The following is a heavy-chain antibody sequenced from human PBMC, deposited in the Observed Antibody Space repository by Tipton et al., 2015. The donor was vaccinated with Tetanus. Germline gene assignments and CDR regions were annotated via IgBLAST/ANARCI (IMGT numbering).Heavy chain of an antibody. J-gene: IGHJ4*02. D-gene: IGHD3-10*01. CDR3: ASTKVWYYFDY. CDR2: TYNSGTT. Sequence: TLSLTRTVSGGSISSGGYFWSWIRQHPGKGLEWIGHTYNSGTTSYNPSLKSRLTISADTSKNQFSLKVTSVTAADTAVYYCASTKVWYYFDYWGQGTLVTVSS. V-gene: IGHV4-31*03. CDR1: GGSISSGGYF.